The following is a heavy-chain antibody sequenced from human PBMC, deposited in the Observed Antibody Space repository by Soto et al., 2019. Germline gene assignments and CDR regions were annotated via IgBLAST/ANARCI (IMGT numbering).Heavy chain of an antibody. CDR3: ARDDDLPDNGLGH. D-gene: IGHD1-1*01. Sequence: QVQLVESGGGVVQPGRSLRLSCAASGFRFSNYGMHWVRQAPGKGLEWLAVIVADGTGLHYADSVRGRFTISRDNSKSTLYLQLNSLGAYVTAIYFCARDDDLPDNGLGHWGQGTLVTVSS. CDR1: GFRFSNYG. J-gene: IGHJ4*02. V-gene: IGHV3-33*01. CDR2: IVADGTGL.